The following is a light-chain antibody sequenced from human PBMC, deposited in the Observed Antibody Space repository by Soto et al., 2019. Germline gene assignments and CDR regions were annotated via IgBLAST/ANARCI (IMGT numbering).Light chain of an antibody. CDR3: QQRSDWPWT. CDR2: EAS. V-gene: IGKV3-11*01. J-gene: IGKJ1*01. Sequence: EIVLTQSPATLSLSPGERATLSCRASQSVSSYLAWYQQKPGQAPRLLMYEASNRATGIPARFSGGGSGTDFTLTISSLEPEHFAVYYCQQRSDWPWTFGQGTKVEIK. CDR1: QSVSSY.